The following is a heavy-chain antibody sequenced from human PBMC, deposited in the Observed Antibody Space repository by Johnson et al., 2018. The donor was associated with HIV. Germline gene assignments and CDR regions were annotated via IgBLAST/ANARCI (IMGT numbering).Heavy chain of an antibody. CDR2: TSYDESDK. CDR1: GFTFSSYA. CDR3: AKGTNGQSWAFDI. D-gene: IGHD2-8*01. V-gene: IGHV3-30*04. Sequence: VHLVESGGGVVQPGRSLRVSSTASGFTFSSYAMHWVRQAPGKGLEWVALTSYDESDKFYADSVKGRFIISRDNPRNTLYLQMNGLRAEDTAVYYCAKGTNGQSWAFDIWGQGTVVTVSS. J-gene: IGHJ3*02.